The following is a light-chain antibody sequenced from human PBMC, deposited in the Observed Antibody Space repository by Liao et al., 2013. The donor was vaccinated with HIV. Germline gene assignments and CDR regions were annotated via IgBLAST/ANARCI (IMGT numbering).Light chain of an antibody. CDR2: QDS. CDR3: QAWDSSTRVV. V-gene: IGLV3-21*01. Sequence: SYELTQPPSMSVAPGATATITCGGNNIGSESVHWYQQRPGQAPVLVIYQDSKRPSGIPERFSGSNSGNTATLTISGTQAMDEADYYCQAWDSSTRVVFGGGTKLTVL. CDR1: NIGSES. J-gene: IGLJ2*01.